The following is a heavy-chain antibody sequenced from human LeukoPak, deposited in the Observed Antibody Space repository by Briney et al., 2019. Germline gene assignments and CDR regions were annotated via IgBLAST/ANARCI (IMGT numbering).Heavy chain of an antibody. CDR1: GFTVRSYY. Sequence: PGGSLRLSCAASGFTVRSYYMAWVRQAPGKGLEWVSVIYSGGDTYYADSVKGRFTISRDNSKNMIYLEMSSLKAEDTAVYYCARHRRYQLRTTYYYMDVWGKGTTVTVSS. D-gene: IGHD2-2*01. V-gene: IGHV3-66*04. J-gene: IGHJ6*03. CDR2: IYSGGDT. CDR3: ARHRRYQLRTTYYYMDV.